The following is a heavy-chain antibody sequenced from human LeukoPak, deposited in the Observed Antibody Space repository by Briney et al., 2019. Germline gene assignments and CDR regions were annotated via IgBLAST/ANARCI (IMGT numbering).Heavy chain of an antibody. J-gene: IGHJ5*02. Sequence: GGSLRLSCAASGFTFSSYGMSWVRQAPGKGLEWVSAISGSGGSTYYADSVKGRFTISRGNSKNTLYLQMNSLRVEDTAVYYCAKDIVATISENWFDPWGQGTLVTVSS. CDR3: AKDIVATISENWFDP. CDR1: GFTFSSYG. V-gene: IGHV3-23*01. CDR2: ISGSGGST. D-gene: IGHD5-12*01.